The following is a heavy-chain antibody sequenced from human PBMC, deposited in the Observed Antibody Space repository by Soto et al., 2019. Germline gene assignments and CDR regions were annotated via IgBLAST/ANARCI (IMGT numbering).Heavy chain of an antibody. Sequence: PGGSLRLSCAASGFTFSSYGMHWVRQAPGKGLEWVAVISYDGSNKYYADSVKGRFTISRDNSKNTLYLQMNSLRAEDTAVYYCAKDRYDFWSGYYTWFDPWGQGTLVTVSS. J-gene: IGHJ5*02. CDR1: GFTFSSYG. CDR2: ISYDGSNK. V-gene: IGHV3-30*18. CDR3: AKDRYDFWSGYYTWFDP. D-gene: IGHD3-3*01.